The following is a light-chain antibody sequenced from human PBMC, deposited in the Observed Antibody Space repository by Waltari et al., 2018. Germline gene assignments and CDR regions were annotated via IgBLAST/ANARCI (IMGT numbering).Light chain of an antibody. Sequence: EIVLTQSPATLSLSPGERATLSCRASQSVRTYLAWYQQKPGPAPRLLSYDAATRATAIPARFSGSGSGTDFTLTISSLEPEDFAVYYCQLRSKWLRTFGQGTKVEV. V-gene: IGKV3-11*01. CDR1: QSVRTY. CDR2: DAA. CDR3: QLRSKWLRT. J-gene: IGKJ1*01.